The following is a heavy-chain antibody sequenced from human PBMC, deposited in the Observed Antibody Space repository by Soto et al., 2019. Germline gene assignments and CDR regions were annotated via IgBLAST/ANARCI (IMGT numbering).Heavy chain of an antibody. CDR2: INNSGRT. D-gene: IGHD2-21*02. Sequence: SETLSLTCTVSGDSVSRSPQYWGWIRQPPGKGLEWIGSINNSGRTYSNPPLKSRVTMSVDMSKNQFSLKLRSVTAADTAVYYCATNDAVVVTAPFDYWDQGTLVTVSS. V-gene: IGHV4-39*01. CDR1: GDSVSRSPQY. CDR3: ATNDAVVVTAPFDY. J-gene: IGHJ4*02.